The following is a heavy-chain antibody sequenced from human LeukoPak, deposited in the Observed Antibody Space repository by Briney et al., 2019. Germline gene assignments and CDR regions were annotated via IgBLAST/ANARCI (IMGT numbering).Heavy chain of an antibody. J-gene: IGHJ3*02. Sequence: PSETPSLTCIVSGGSISSYSWTWIRQPAGEGLEWIGRIYTSGTTNNEPSLKSRVTMSVDTSKNQFSLKLSSVAAADTAVYYCAGEAGGGYARAFDIWGQGTMVTVSS. CDR1: GGSISSYS. CDR2: IYTSGTT. V-gene: IGHV4-4*07. CDR3: AGEAGGGYARAFDI. D-gene: IGHD5-12*01.